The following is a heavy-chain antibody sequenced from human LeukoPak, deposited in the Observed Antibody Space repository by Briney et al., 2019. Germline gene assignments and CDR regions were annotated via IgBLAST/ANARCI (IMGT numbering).Heavy chain of an antibody. CDR1: GGSITGYY. J-gene: IGHJ4*02. CDR3: TRGYSTSWTYYFDY. V-gene: IGHV4-59*01. Sequence: SETLSLTCTVSGGSITGYYWGWVRQPPGKGMEWVGHMLYSGNTNYNPSLKSRVTISVDTSKNHFSLKLNSVTAADTAVYYCTRGYSTSWTYYFDYWGQGALVTVSS. CDR2: MLYSGNT. D-gene: IGHD6-13*01.